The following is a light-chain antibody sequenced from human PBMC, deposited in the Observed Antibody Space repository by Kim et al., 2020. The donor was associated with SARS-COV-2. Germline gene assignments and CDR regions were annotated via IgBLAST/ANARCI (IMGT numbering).Light chain of an antibody. CDR2: DVS. V-gene: IGLV2-14*04. CDR1: SSDVGGYNY. CDR3: SSYTSSSTVV. J-gene: IGLJ2*01. Sequence: QSITLSCTGTSSDVGGYNYVSWYQQHPGKAPKLMIYDVSKRPSGVSNRFSGSKSGNTASLTISGLQAEDEADYYCSSYTSSSTVVFGGGTKVTVL.